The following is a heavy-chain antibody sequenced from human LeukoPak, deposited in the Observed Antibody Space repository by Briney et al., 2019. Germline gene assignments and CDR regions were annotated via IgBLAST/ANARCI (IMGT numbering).Heavy chain of an antibody. J-gene: IGHJ5*02. CDR3: ARGDGYSYGMHWFDP. CDR1: GYTFTGYY. D-gene: IGHD5-18*01. Sequence: GASVKVSCKTSGYTFTGYYMHWVRQAPGQGLEWMGRINPNSGDTNYAQKFQGRVTMTGDTSITTAYMELNSLRSDDTAVYYCARGDGYSYGMHWFDPWGQGTLVTVSS. V-gene: IGHV1-2*06. CDR2: INPNSGDT.